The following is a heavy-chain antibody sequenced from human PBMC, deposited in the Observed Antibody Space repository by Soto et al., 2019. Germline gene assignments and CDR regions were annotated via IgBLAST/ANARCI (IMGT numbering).Heavy chain of an antibody. Sequence: QVQLVESGGGVVQPGRSLRLSCAASGFTFSSYGMHWVRQAPGKGLEWVAVIWYDGSNKYYADSVKGRFTISRDNSKNTLYLQTNSLRAEDTAVYYCARERLRFLEWLPLDYWGQGTLVTVSS. J-gene: IGHJ4*02. V-gene: IGHV3-33*01. CDR1: GFTFSSYG. CDR3: ARERLRFLEWLPLDY. CDR2: IWYDGSNK. D-gene: IGHD3-3*01.